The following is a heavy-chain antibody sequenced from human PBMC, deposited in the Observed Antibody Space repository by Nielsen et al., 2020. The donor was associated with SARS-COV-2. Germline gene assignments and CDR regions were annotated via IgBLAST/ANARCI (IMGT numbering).Heavy chain of an antibody. D-gene: IGHD6-6*01. J-gene: IGHJ4*02. CDR2: IYYSGST. CDR3: ARRLAYSSSSGDFDS. V-gene: IGHV4-59*01. CDR1: GGSISGYY. Sequence: SETLSLTCTVSGGSISGYYWSWIRQAPGKGLEWIGYIYYSGSTNYNPSLKSRVTISVDRSKNQFSLKLISVTAADTAVYYCARRLAYSSSSGDFDSWGQGTLVTVSS.